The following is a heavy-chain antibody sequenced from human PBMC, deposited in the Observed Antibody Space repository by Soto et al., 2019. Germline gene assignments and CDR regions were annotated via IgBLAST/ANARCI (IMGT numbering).Heavy chain of an antibody. V-gene: IGHV3-48*03. CDR3: ARKGIAVAGIAFDI. D-gene: IGHD6-19*01. CDR1: GFTFSSYE. CDR2: ISSSGSTK. J-gene: IGHJ3*02. Sequence: PGGSLRLSCAASGFTFSSYEMNWVRQAPGKGLEWVSYISSSGSTKYYADSVKGRFTISRDNAKNSLYLQMNSLRAEDTAVYYCARKGIAVAGIAFDIWGQGKMVTVS.